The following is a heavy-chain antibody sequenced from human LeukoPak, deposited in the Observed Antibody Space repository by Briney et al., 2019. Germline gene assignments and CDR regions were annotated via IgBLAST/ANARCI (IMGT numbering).Heavy chain of an antibody. CDR1: GFSLTTIGVG. D-gene: IGHD6-13*01. J-gene: IGHJ4*02. V-gene: IGHV2-5*02. CDR2: IYWDDDK. CDR3: AHTPEAYSSSWNRFRYFDY. Sequence: SGPTLVNPTQTLTLTCTFSGFSLTTIGVGVGWIRQPPGKALEWLALIYWDDDKRYSPSLKSRLTITKDTSKNQVVLTMTNMDPVDTATYYCAHTPEAYSSSWNRFRYFDYWGQGTLVTVSS.